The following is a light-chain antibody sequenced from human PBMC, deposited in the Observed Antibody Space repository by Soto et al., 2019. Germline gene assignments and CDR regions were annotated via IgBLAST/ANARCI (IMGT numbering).Light chain of an antibody. CDR2: KAS. CDR1: QSISSW. Sequence: DIQMTQSPSTLSASVGDRVTITCRASQSISSWLAWYQQKPGKAAKLLICKASSIERGVPSRFSGSGSGTEFPLTLSSLQPDDFVTYYCLQYNGYFTWTFGQGTKVEIK. J-gene: IGKJ1*01. V-gene: IGKV1-5*03. CDR3: LQYNGYFTWT.